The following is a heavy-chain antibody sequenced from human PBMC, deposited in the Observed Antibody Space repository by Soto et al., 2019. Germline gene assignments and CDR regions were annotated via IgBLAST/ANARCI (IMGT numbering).Heavy chain of an antibody. CDR2: MNPNSGNT. D-gene: IGHD6-13*01. Sequence: QVQLVQSGAEVKKPGASVKVSCKASGYTFTSYDINWVRQATGQGLEWMGWMNPNSGNTGYAQKFQGRVTMTRNTARSTDYKELRSLRSEDTAVYYCASRGYSSSWYYYSDYGMDVWGHGTTVTVSS. V-gene: IGHV1-8*01. CDR1: GYTFTSYD. CDR3: ASRGYSSSWYYYSDYGMDV. J-gene: IGHJ6*02.